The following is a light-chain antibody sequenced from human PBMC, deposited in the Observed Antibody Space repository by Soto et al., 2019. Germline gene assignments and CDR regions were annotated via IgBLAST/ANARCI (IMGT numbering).Light chain of an antibody. J-gene: IGKJ2*02. CDR2: GAS. Sequence: EIVVTQSPGTLSLSPGERATLSCRASQSVSSSYLAWYQHKPGQAPRLLIYGASSRATGIPDRFSGSGSGTDFSLTISRLEPEDFAVYYCQQYGSSPRTFGQGTKLESK. CDR1: QSVSSSY. V-gene: IGKV3-20*01. CDR3: QQYGSSPRT.